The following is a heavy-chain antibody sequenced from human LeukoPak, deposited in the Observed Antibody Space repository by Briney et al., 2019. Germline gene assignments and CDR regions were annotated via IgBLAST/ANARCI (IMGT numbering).Heavy chain of an antibody. Sequence: GGSLRLSCAASGFTFSSYAMSWVRQAPEKGLEWVSTISGSGGGTYYADSVKGRFTISRDDSKNTLCLQMNSLRAEDTAVYYCAKDLGRYRNNYFDYWGQGTLVIVSS. CDR2: ISGSGGGT. J-gene: IGHJ4*02. CDR3: AKDLGRYRNNYFDY. CDR1: GFTFSSYA. D-gene: IGHD1-26*01. V-gene: IGHV3-23*01.